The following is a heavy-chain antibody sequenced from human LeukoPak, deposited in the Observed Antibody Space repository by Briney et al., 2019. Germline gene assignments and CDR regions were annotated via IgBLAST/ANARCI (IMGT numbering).Heavy chain of an antibody. Sequence: GGTLRLSCAASGFTFSSYGMSWVRQAPGKGLEWVSSISSSSDYIYYADSVKGRFTISRDNTKNSLYLQMISLRVEDTAVYYCARESVYGDYELGVFDYWGQGTLVTVSS. CDR3: ARESVYGDYELGVFDY. CDR1: GFTFSSYG. CDR2: ISSSSDYI. V-gene: IGHV3-21*01. J-gene: IGHJ4*02. D-gene: IGHD4-17*01.